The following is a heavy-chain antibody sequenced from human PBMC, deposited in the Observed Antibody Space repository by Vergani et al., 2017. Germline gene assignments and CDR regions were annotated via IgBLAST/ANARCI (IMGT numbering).Heavy chain of an antibody. D-gene: IGHD6-13*01. Sequence: QVQLQESGPGLVKPSQTLSLTCTVSGSSISSGSYYWSWIRQPAGKGLEWIGRIYTSGSTNYNPSLKSRVTISLDTSKNQFSLKLNSLTAADTAVYYCARAAAAALDYWGQGTLVTVSS. CDR1: GSSISSGSYY. CDR2: IYTSGST. V-gene: IGHV4-61*02. J-gene: IGHJ4*02. CDR3: ARAAAAALDY.